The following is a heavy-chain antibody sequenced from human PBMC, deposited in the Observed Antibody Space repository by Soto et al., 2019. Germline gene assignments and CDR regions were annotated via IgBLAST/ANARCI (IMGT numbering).Heavy chain of an antibody. D-gene: IGHD6-25*01. CDR2: IYYSGST. Sequence: SETLSLTCTVSGGSISSYYWSWIRQPPGKGLEWIGYIYYSGSTNYNPSLKSRVTISVDTSKNRFSLKLSSVTAADTAVYYCAREKAAGDWFDPWGQGTLVTVSS. J-gene: IGHJ5*02. CDR1: GGSISSYY. CDR3: AREKAAGDWFDP. V-gene: IGHV4-59*01.